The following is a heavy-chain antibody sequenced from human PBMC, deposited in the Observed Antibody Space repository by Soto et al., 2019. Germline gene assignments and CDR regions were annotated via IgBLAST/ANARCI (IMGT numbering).Heavy chain of an antibody. J-gene: IGHJ4*02. Sequence: SQTLSLTCAISGESVSSDSASRNWIRQSPSRGLEWLGRTYYRSKWYYEYALSMKSRITVIPDTSKNRFSLQLNSVTPEDTAVYYCVRGNINFDYWGQGTLVTVSS. CDR2: TYYRSKWYY. D-gene: IGHD1-20*01. V-gene: IGHV6-1*01. CDR3: VRGNINFDY. CDR1: GESVSSDSAS.